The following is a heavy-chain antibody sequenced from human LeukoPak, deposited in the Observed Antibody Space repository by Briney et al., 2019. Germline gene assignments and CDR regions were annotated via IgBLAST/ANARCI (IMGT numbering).Heavy chain of an antibody. CDR1: GFTFDSYG. V-gene: IGHV3-23*01. CDR3: AKEASDRSIFEVINRNYYMDV. J-gene: IGHJ6*03. CDR2: ICGSGGKR. Sequence: GGSLRLSCAASGFTFDSYGMSWVRQAPGEGLEWGLVICGSGGKRYYADSVKGRFTISKDNSKDTLYLQMNSPTAEDTAAYYCAKEASDRSIFEVINRNYYMDVWGKGTTVIVSS. D-gene: IGHD3-3*02.